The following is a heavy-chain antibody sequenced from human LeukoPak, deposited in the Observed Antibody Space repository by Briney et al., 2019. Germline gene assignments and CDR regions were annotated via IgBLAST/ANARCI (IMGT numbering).Heavy chain of an antibody. Sequence: GGSLRLSCVASGVTLSNYAMNWVRQAPGKGLEWVSAICSNDNNTYYANSVKGRFTISRDNSENTLSLQLNSLRAEDTAVYYCAKGTSSSCYSAPNYWGQGTLVTVSS. CDR2: ICSNDNNT. J-gene: IGHJ4*02. CDR1: GVTLSNYA. D-gene: IGHD2-15*01. CDR3: AKGTSSSCYSAPNY. V-gene: IGHV3-23*05.